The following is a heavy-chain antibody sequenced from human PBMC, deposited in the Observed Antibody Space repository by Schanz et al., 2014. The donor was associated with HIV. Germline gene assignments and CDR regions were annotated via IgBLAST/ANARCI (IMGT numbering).Heavy chain of an antibody. Sequence: QVQLVQSGAEVKKPGSSVKVSCKTSGDSFTSDAINWVRQAPGQGLEWMGGLIPIFGTPNYAQKFQGRVTITADESTDTAYMELRSLRSEDTAVYYCVRVVEVVVVITSRPYYLDYWGQGALVTVSS. CDR1: GDSFTSDA. J-gene: IGHJ4*02. V-gene: IGHV1-69*01. CDR2: LIPIFGTP. D-gene: IGHD3-22*01. CDR3: VRVVEVVVVITSRPYYLDY.